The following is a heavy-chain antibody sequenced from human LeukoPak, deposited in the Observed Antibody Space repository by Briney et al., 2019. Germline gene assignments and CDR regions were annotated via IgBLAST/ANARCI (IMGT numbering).Heavy chain of an antibody. D-gene: IGHD1-26*01. Sequence: GGSLRLSCAASGFTLSDHYMDCVRRAPGEGLEWVGRTRNKANRYTTQYAASVKGRFTISRDASNNSLYLQMNSLKTEDAAVYYCAREVVGATEFDSWGQGTLVTVSS. V-gene: IGHV3-72*01. CDR3: AREVVGATEFDS. CDR1: GFTLSDHY. CDR2: TRNKANRYTT. J-gene: IGHJ4*02.